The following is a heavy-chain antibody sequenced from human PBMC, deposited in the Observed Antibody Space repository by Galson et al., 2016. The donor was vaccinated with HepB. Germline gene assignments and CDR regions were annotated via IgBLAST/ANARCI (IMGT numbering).Heavy chain of an antibody. CDR2: ISGSGGGT. J-gene: IGHJ5*02. CDR1: GFIFSSYT. CDR3: ARGYGSGTYFVNNWFDP. Sequence: SLRLSCAASGFIFSSYTMDWVRQAPGKRLEWVSAISGSGGGTYYADSVKGRFTISRDSSKNTLYLQLNNLRAGDTAVYYCARGYGSGTYFVNNWFDPWGQGTLVTVSS. D-gene: IGHD3-10*01. V-gene: IGHV3-23*01.